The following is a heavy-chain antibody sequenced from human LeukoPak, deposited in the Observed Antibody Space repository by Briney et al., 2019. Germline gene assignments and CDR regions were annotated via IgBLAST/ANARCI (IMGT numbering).Heavy chain of an antibody. J-gene: IGHJ5*02. D-gene: IGHD2-15*01. CDR1: GYTFTSYY. CDR3: ARGPGLRYCSGGGCYWFDP. Sequence: ASVKVSCKASGYTFTSYYMYWVRQAPGQGLEWMGIINPSGGCTTYAQKFQGRVTTTRDTSTSTVYMELSSLRSEDTAVYYCARGPGLRYCSGGGCYWFDPWGQGTLVTVSS. V-gene: IGHV1-46*01. CDR2: INPSGGCT.